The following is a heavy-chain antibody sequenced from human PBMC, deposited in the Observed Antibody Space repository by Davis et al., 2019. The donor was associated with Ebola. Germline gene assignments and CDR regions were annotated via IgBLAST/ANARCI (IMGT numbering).Heavy chain of an antibody. Sequence: GGSLRLSCAASGFTVSSNYMSWIRQAPGKGLEWVSYISGGGRTIYYADSVKGRFTISRDNAKNSLYLQMNSLRAEDTAVYYCARETYSGSYFDYWGQGTLVTVSS. CDR1: GFTVSSNY. V-gene: IGHV3-11*01. J-gene: IGHJ4*02. CDR3: ARETYSGSYFDY. D-gene: IGHD1-26*01. CDR2: ISGGGRTI.